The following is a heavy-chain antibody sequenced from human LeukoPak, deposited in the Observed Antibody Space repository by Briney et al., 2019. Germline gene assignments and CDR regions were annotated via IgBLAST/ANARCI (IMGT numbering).Heavy chain of an antibody. CDR2: GDYSGGT. V-gene: IGHV4-39*07. Sequence: SETLSLTCTVSGDSFSSVTDYWAWIRQPPGKGLEWIASGDYSGGTYYNPSLESRVAISADMSKNQISLKLTSVTGADTAVYYCAGERGEEYSSGWYKTNYFYNWGQGIRVTVSS. CDR3: AGERGEEYSSGWYKTNYFYN. J-gene: IGHJ4*02. D-gene: IGHD6-19*01. CDR1: GDSFSSVTDY.